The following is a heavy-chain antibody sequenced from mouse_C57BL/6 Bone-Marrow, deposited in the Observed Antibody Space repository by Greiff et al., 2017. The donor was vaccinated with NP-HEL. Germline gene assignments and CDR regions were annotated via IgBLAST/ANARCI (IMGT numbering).Heavy chain of an antibody. Sequence: QVQLKESGPGLVQPSQSLSITCTVSGFSLTSYGVHWVRQSPGKGLEWLGVIWRGGSTDYNAAFMSRLSITKDNSKSQVFFKMNSLQADDTAIYYCAKALYYGNYDAMDYWGQGTSVTVSS. CDR2: IWRGGST. V-gene: IGHV2-5*01. D-gene: IGHD2-1*01. J-gene: IGHJ4*01. CDR1: GFSLTSYG. CDR3: AKALYYGNYDAMDY.